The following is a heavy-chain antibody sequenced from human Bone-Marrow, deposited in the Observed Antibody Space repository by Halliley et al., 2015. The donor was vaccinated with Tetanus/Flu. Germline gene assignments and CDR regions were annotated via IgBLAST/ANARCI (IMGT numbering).Heavy chain of an antibody. Sequence: TLSLTCTVSGGSVRSSDSYWGWIRQPPEKGLEWIASAHYSGSTYYNPSLKSRVTISGDTSKNQFSLRLNSVTAADTAVYYCARENYNYYGMDVWGQGTTVTVSS. CDR2: AHYSGST. CDR1: GGSVRSSDSY. CDR3: ARENYNYYGMDV. J-gene: IGHJ6*02. V-gene: IGHV4-39*02.